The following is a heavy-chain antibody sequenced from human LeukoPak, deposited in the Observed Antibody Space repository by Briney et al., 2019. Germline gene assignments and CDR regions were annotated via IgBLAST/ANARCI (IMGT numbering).Heavy chain of an antibody. V-gene: IGHV5-51*01. CDR2: IYPGDPDT. CDR3: ARRNYGDYQGFYWYFDL. D-gene: IGHD4-17*01. Sequence: GESLKISCKGSGYSFTSYWIGWVRQMPGKGLEWMGIIYPGDPDTRYSPSFQGQVTISADKSISTAYLQWSSLKASDTAIYYCARRNYGDYQGFYWYFDLWGRGTLVTVSS. CDR1: GYSFTSYW. J-gene: IGHJ2*01.